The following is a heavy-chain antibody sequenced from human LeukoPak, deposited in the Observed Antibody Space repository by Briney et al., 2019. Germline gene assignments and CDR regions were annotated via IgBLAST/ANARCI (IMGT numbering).Heavy chain of an antibody. CDR2: INPSGGRT. J-gene: IGHJ4*02. D-gene: IGHD2-15*01. V-gene: IGHV1-46*01. CDR1: GYTFTAYY. Sequence: ASVKVSCKASGYTFTAYYIHWVRQAPGQGLEWMGIINPSGGRTSYAQKLQGRVTMTTDTSTSTAYMELRSLRSDDTAVYYCARVVVAAPFDYWGQGTLVTVSS. CDR3: ARVVVAAPFDY.